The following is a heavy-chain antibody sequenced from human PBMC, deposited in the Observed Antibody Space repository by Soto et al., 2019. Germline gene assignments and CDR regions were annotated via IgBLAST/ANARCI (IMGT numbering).Heavy chain of an antibody. Sequence: GGSLRLSCAVSGFSFRTYGFHWVRQPPGKGLQWVAVISPKGHSDSVEGRFTISRDNSKDTLYLQMNNLRAEDTAVYYCARDDAFANENAFDLWGQGTKVTVSS. D-gene: IGHD1-1*01. V-gene: IGHV3-33*01. J-gene: IGHJ3*01. CDR2: ISPK. CDR3: ARDDAFANENAFDL. CDR1: GFSFRTYG.